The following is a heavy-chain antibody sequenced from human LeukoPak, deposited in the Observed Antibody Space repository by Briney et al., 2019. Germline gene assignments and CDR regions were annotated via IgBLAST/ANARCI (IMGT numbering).Heavy chain of an antibody. V-gene: IGHV4-59*08. D-gene: IGHD1-26*01. CDR1: GGSINSYY. Sequence: SETLSFTCTASGGSINSYYWSWLRQPPGKGLEWIGYIYYSGSTNYNPSLKSRVTISVDTSKNQFSLKLSSVTAADTAVYYCARQWELRGWFDPWGQGTLVTVSS. CDR3: ARQWELRGWFDP. J-gene: IGHJ5*02. CDR2: IYYSGST.